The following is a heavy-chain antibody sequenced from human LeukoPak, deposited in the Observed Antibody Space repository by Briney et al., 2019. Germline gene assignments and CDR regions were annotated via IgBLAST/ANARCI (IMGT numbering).Heavy chain of an antibody. CDR1: GFTFSDYY. Sequence: GGSPRLSCAASGFTFSDYYMSWIRQAPGKGLEWVSYISSSGSTIYYADSVKGRLTISRDNAKNSLYPQMNSLRAEDTAVYYCARVSTYYDFWSGYSADYFDYWGQGTLVTVSS. J-gene: IGHJ4*02. CDR3: ARVSTYYDFWSGYSADYFDY. CDR2: ISSSGSTI. D-gene: IGHD3-3*01. V-gene: IGHV3-11*01.